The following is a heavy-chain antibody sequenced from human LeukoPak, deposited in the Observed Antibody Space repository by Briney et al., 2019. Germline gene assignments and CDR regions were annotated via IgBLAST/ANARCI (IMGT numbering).Heavy chain of an antibody. V-gene: IGHV3-33*01. CDR1: GFTFSSYG. CDR3: ARAGPPYSYGYLDPKDFDY. CDR2: IWYDGSNK. J-gene: IGHJ4*02. D-gene: IGHD5-18*01. Sequence: PGRSLRLSCAASGFTFSSYGMHWVRQAPGKGLEWVAVIWYDGSNKYYADSVKGRFTISRDNSKNTLYLQMNSLRAEDTAVYYCARAGPPYSYGYLDPKDFDYWGQGTLVTVSS.